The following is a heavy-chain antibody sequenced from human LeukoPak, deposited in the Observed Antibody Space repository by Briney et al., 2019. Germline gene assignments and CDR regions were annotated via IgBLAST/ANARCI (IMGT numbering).Heavy chain of an antibody. V-gene: IGHV3-74*01. Sequence: GGSLRLSCAASGFTFSDFWMHWVRQAPGKGLVWVSRINSGGTVTNYADSVKGRLTISRDNAKNTLYLQMNSLRAEDTAVYYCAREPPDCSSTSCYIDYWGQGTLVTVSS. CDR2: INSGGTVT. J-gene: IGHJ4*02. D-gene: IGHD2-2*01. CDR1: GFTFSDFW. CDR3: AREPPDCSSTSCYIDY.